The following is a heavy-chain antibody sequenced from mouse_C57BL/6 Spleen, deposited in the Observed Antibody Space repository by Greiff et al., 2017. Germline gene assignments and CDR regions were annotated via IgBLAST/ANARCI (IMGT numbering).Heavy chain of an antibody. D-gene: IGHD2-2*01. CDR3: AISGAMVTTERGKNYAMDY. J-gene: IGHJ4*01. CDR1: GFNIKDYY. CDR2: IDPEDGET. V-gene: IGHV14-2*01. Sequence: EVQLQQSGAELVKPGASVKLSCTASGFNIKDYYMHWVKQRTEQGLEWIGRIDPEDGETKYAPKFQGKATITADTSSNTAYLQLSSLTSEDTAVYYCAISGAMVTTERGKNYAMDYWGQGTSVTVSS.